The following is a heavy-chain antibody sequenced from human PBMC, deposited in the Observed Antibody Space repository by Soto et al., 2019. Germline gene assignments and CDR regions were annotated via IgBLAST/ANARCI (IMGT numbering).Heavy chain of an antibody. J-gene: IGHJ5*02. CDR3: ARVDIVVVPAPFDP. Sequence: SVKVSCKASGGTFSSYTISWVRQAPGQGLEWMGRIIPILGIANYAQKFQGRVTITADKSTSTAYMELSSLRSEDTAVYYCARVDIVVVPAPFDPWGQGTLVTVSS. V-gene: IGHV1-69*02. D-gene: IGHD2-2*03. CDR1: GGTFSSYT. CDR2: IIPILGIA.